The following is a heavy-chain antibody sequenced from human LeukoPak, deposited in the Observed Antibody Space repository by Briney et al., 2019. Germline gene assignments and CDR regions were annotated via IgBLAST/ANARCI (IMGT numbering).Heavy chain of an antibody. CDR1: GYTFTDYY. Sequence: ASVKVSCKASGYTFTDYYMHWVRQAPGQGLEWMGWINPNSGGTNYAQKFQGRVTMTRDTSVSTAYMELSRLRSDDTAVYYCARASYYYDSSGYPGYYFDYWGQGTLVTVSS. CDR3: ARASYYYDSSGYPGYYFDY. D-gene: IGHD3-22*01. J-gene: IGHJ4*02. V-gene: IGHV1-2*02. CDR2: INPNSGGT.